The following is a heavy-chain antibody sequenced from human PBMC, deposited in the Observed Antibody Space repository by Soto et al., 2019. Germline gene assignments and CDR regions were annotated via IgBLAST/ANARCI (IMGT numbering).Heavy chain of an antibody. CDR2: RYYTGST. CDR3: AIANGWYYFDY. D-gene: IGHD6-19*01. Sequence: SETLSLTCTFSGDSISTYYWSWIRQPPGKGLEWIGYRYYTGSTSYNPSLQSRVTISVDTSKNQFSLKLDSVTAADTAVYYCAIANGWYYFDYWGQGARVTVSS. V-gene: IGHV4-59*08. J-gene: IGHJ4*02. CDR1: GDSISTYY.